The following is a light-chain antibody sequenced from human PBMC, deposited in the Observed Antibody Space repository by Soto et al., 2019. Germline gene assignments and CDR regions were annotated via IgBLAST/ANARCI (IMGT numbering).Light chain of an antibody. CDR3: QQSYSTLT. CDR1: QSLSTY. J-gene: IGKJ3*01. Sequence: DIQMTQSPSSLSASVGDRVTITGRASQSLSTYLNWYQQKPGKAPKLLSYAASSLQSGVPSRFSGSGSGTDFTLTISSLQPEDFATYYCQQSYSTLTFGPGTKVDIK. V-gene: IGKV1-39*01. CDR2: AAS.